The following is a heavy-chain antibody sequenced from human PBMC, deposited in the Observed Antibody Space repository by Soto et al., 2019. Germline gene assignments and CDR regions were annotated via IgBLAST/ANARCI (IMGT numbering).Heavy chain of an antibody. CDR3: ARGGSTWTYYYYYAMDV. CDR1: GFTFSTYG. V-gene: IGHV3-33*01. D-gene: IGHD2-2*01. CDR2: IWYDGSHK. Sequence: QVQLVESGGGVVQPGRSLRLSCAASGFTFSTYGMHWVRQAPGKGLEWVAVIWYDGSHKYYMDSVKGRFTISRDNSKNTLYLQMISLRAADTAVYYCARGGSTWTYYYYYAMDVWGQGTTVTVSS. J-gene: IGHJ6*02.